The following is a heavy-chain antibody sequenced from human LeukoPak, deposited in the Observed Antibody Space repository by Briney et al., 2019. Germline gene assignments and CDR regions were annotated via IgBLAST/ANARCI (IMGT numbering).Heavy chain of an antibody. CDR2: IYYSRST. CDR3: ARDFADTAMIDWYFDL. CDR1: GGSISSYY. Sequence: PSETLSLTCTVSGGSISSYYWSWIRQPPGKGLEWIGYIYYSRSTNYNPSLKSRVTISVDTSKNQFSLKLSSVTAADTAVYYCARDFADTAMIDWYFDLWGRGTLVTVSS. V-gene: IGHV4-59*01. D-gene: IGHD5-18*01. J-gene: IGHJ2*01.